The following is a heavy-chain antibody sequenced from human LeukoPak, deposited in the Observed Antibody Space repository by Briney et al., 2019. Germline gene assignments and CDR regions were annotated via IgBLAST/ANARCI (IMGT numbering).Heavy chain of an antibody. CDR1: GFTFSNYG. V-gene: IGHV3-30*18. CDR3: AKDRNYHDSSALDY. J-gene: IGHJ4*02. Sequence: GRSLRLSCAASGFTFSNYGMHWVRQAPGKGLEWVAVISYDGSNKHYADSVKGRFTISRDNSKNTLYLQMNSLRAEDTAVYYCAKDRNYHDSSALDYWGQGTLVTVSS. CDR2: ISYDGSNK. D-gene: IGHD3-22*01.